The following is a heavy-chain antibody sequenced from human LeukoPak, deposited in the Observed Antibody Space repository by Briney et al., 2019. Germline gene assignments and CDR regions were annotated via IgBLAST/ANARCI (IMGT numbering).Heavy chain of an antibody. D-gene: IGHD3-10*01. CDR3: AKNMVRGVIMSSSFDY. Sequence: LPSETLSLTCTVSGGSISSSSYYWGWIRQPPGKGLEWVSAISGSGNRTFYADSVKGRFAISRDNSKNPLYLQMNSLRAEDTAVYYCAKNMVRGVIMSSSFDYWGQGTLVTVSS. J-gene: IGHJ4*02. CDR2: ISGSGNRT. CDR1: GGSISSSSYY. V-gene: IGHV3-23*01.